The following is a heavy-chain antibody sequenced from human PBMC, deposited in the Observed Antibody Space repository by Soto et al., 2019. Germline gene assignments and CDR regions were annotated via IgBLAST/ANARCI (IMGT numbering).Heavy chain of an antibody. Sequence: PGGSLRLSCAASGFTFSNAWMSWVRQAPGKGLEWVGRIKSKTDGGTTDYAAPVKGRFTISRDDSKNTLYLQMNSLKTEDTAVYYCTADGVIVAAPYYDAFDIWGQGTMVTVSS. CDR1: GFTFSNAW. D-gene: IGHD3-22*01. J-gene: IGHJ3*02. V-gene: IGHV3-15*05. CDR3: TADGVIVAAPYYDAFDI. CDR2: IKSKTDGGTT.